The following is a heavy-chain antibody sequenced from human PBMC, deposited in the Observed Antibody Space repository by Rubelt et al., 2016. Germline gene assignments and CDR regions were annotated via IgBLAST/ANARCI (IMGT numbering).Heavy chain of an antibody. Sequence: QVQLVESGGGVVQPGRSLRLSCAASGFTFNNYAMHWVRQAPGKGLEWVAVLSYEGSKIFYGDSVKGLFTSSRDNSKNTLYLQMISRRVDDTAMYYCAKDRFGRSSCDWYFDLWGRGTLVTVSS. CDR2: LSYEGSKI. CDR1: GFTFNNYA. J-gene: IGHJ2*01. D-gene: IGHD6-13*01. CDR3: AKDRFGRSSCDWYFDL. V-gene: IGHV3-30*19.